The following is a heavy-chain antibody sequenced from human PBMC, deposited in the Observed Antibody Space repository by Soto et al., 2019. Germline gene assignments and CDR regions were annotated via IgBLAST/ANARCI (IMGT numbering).Heavy chain of an antibody. J-gene: IGHJ6*02. CDR2: IYASGVT. CDR1: SGSISSGAYS. V-gene: IGHV4-30-2*01. CDR3: ARGGSRDQHYYYGLDV. D-gene: IGHD3-10*01. Sequence: QVQLQESGSGLVKPSQTLSLTCSVSSGSISSGAYSWTWIRQPPGKGLEWIGHIYASGVTYYNLSLESRVTISPDNPRNQFSLRLTSVTAADTAVYYCARGGSRDQHYYYGLDVWGQGTTVTVSS.